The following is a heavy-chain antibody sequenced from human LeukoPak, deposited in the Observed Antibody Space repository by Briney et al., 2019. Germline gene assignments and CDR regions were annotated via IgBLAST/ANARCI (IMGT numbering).Heavy chain of an antibody. CDR2: IYYSGST. Sequence: KASETLSLTCTVSGGSISSYYWSWIRQPPGKGLEWIGYIYYSGSTNCNPSLKSRVTISVDTSKNQFSLKLSSVTAADTAVYYCARDPTPGIWGQGTMVTVSS. CDR1: GGSISSYY. V-gene: IGHV4-59*01. CDR3: ARDPTPGI. J-gene: IGHJ3*02.